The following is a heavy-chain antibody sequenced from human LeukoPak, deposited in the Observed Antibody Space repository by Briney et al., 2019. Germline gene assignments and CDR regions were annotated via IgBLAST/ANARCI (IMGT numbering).Heavy chain of an antibody. D-gene: IGHD4-17*01. Sequence: PSETLSLTCTVSGGSISSYYWSWIRQPAGEGLEWVGRLHTSGSTHYNPSLKSRVTMSVDTSKNQISLQMNSVTAADTAVYYCARDFGYGDYFFDDWGQGTLVTVSS. CDR1: GGSISSYY. J-gene: IGHJ4*02. CDR3: ARDFGYGDYFFDD. CDR2: LHTSGST. V-gene: IGHV4-4*07.